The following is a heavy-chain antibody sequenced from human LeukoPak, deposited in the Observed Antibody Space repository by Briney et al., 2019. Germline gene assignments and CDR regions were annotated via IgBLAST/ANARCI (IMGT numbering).Heavy chain of an antibody. Sequence: PGGSLRLSCAASGFTFSNYAMSWVRQAPGKGLEWVSAIIGSGSSTYYADSVKGRFTISRDNSRNTVYLQMNSLRAEDTAVYYCAKGLSAVTTLLQHWGQGTLVTVSS. D-gene: IGHD4-17*01. CDR2: IIGSGSST. CDR1: GFTFSNYA. CDR3: AKGLSAVTTLLQH. V-gene: IGHV3-23*01. J-gene: IGHJ1*01.